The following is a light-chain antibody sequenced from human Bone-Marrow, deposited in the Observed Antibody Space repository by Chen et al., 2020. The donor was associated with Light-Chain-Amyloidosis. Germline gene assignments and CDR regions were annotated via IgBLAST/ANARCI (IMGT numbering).Light chain of an antibody. CDR2: DDS. CDR1: NIGSTS. Sequence: SYVLTQPSSVSVARGKTATIACGGNNIGSTSVHWYQQTPGQAPLLVVYDDSDRPSGIPERLSGSNSGNTATLTISRVEAGDEADYYCQVWDRSSDRPVFGGGTKLTVL. J-gene: IGLJ3*02. V-gene: IGLV3-21*03. CDR3: QVWDRSSDRPV.